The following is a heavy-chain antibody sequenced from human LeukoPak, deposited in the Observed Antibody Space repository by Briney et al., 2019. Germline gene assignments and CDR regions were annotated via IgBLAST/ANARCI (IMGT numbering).Heavy chain of an antibody. D-gene: IGHD5-12*01. J-gene: IGHJ3*02. Sequence: SETLSLTCTVSGGSISNYYWGWIRQPPGKGLEWIGSIYYSGSTYYNPSLKSRVTISVDTSKNQFSLKLSSVTAADTAVYYCARRMKGYSGSDAFDIWGQGTMVTVSS. CDR2: IYYSGST. V-gene: IGHV4-39*01. CDR3: ARRMKGYSGSDAFDI. CDR1: GGSISNYY.